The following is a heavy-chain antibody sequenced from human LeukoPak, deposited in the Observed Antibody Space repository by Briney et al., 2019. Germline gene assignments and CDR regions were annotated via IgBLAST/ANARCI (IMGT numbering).Heavy chain of an antibody. CDR2: INTDGSST. CDR1: GFTFSDYW. V-gene: IGHV3-74*01. Sequence: GGSLRLSCAASGFTFSDYWMHWVRQAPGKGLLWVSRINTDGSSTTYADSVKGRFTISRDNAKNTLYLQMNSLRAEDTAVYYCARGGVYSTSAVDYWGQGTLVTVSS. J-gene: IGHJ4*02. CDR3: ARGGVYSTSAVDY. D-gene: IGHD6-6*01.